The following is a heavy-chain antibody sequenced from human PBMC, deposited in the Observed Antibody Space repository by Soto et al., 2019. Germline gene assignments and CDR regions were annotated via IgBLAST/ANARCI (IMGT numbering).Heavy chain of an antibody. CDR2: ISGSGGST. CDR1: GFTFSSYA. J-gene: IGHJ6*02. CDR3: AKDLATMIRGIRVGMDV. Sequence: PGGSLRLSCAASGFTFSSYAMSWVRQAPGKGLEWVSAISGSGGSTYNADSVKGRFTISRDNSKNTLYLQMNSLRAEDTAVYYCAKDLATMIRGIRVGMDVWGQGTTVTVSS. V-gene: IGHV3-23*01. D-gene: IGHD3-10*01.